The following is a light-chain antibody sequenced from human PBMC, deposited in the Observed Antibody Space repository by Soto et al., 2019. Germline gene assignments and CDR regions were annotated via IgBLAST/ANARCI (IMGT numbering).Light chain of an antibody. V-gene: IGKV3-15*01. J-gene: IGKJ2*01. CDR3: QQYHNWPPYT. Sequence: DIVITQSPATLSVSPGERATLSCRASHSISSNLAWYQHKPGQAPRLLIYTASTRAPGIPARFSGSGSGTEFTLTISSLQSEDSAVYYCQQYHNWPPYTFGQGTKLEIK. CDR2: TAS. CDR1: HSISSN.